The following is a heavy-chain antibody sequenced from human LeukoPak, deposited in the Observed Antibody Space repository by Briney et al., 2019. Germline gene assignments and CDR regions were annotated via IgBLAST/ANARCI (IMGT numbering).Heavy chain of an antibody. CDR1: GFTFDDYA. V-gene: IGHV3-9*01. D-gene: IGHD4-23*01. CDR3: AKVSNPYGGNSIGYYFDY. CDR2: ISWNSGSI. J-gene: IGHJ4*02. Sequence: GGSLRLSCAASGFTFDDYAMHWVRQAPGKGLEWVSGISWNSGSIGYADSVKGRFTISRDNAKNSLYLQMNSLRAEDTALYYCAKVSNPYGGNSIGYYFDYWGQGTLVTVSS.